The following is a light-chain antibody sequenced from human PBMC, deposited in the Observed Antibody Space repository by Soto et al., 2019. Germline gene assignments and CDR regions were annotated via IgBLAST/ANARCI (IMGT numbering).Light chain of an antibody. J-gene: IGKJ1*01. Sequence: EIVMTQSPATLSVSPGERATLSCRASQSISSNLAWYQQKPGQAPRLLIYVASTRATGIPARFSGSGSGTEFPLTITSLQSEDFAVYYCQQYNNWPRTFGQGTKV. CDR2: VAS. CDR1: QSISSN. V-gene: IGKV3-15*01. CDR3: QQYNNWPRT.